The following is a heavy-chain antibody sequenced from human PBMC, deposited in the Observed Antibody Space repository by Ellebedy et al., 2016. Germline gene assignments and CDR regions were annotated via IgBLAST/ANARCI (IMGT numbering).Heavy chain of an antibody. Sequence: ASVKVSCKASGYTFTTYGISWVRQAPGQGLEWMGWISGYNGNTNYAQHLQGRVTMTTDTSTSTAYMELRSLRSDDTAVYYCARNRDTSGWYVRFDPWGQGTLVTVSS. V-gene: IGHV1-18*04. D-gene: IGHD6-19*01. CDR2: ISGYNGNT. CDR3: ARNRDTSGWYVRFDP. CDR1: GYTFTTYG. J-gene: IGHJ5*02.